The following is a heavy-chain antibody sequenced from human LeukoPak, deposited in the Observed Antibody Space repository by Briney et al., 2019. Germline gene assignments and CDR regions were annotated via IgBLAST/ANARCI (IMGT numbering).Heavy chain of an antibody. D-gene: IGHD4/OR15-4a*01. V-gene: IGHV3-23*01. Sequence: GGSLRLSCAAPGFTFTTYAMNWVRQAPGKGPEWVSAVTASGTNAYYADSVKGRFTTSRDNSKNTFFLHMDNLRAEDTAIYYCAKSDYGYYFDHWGHGTLVTVSS. J-gene: IGHJ4*01. CDR1: GFTFTTYA. CDR2: VTASGTNA. CDR3: AKSDYGYYFDH.